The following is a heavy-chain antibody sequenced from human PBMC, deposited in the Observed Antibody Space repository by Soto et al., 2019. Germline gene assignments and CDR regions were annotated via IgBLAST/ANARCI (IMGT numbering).Heavy chain of an antibody. J-gene: IGHJ4*02. Sequence: GASVKVSCKASGYTFTSYAMHWVRQAPGQRLEWMGWINAGNGNTKYSQKFQGRVTITRDTSASTAYMELSSLRSEDTAVYYWSIGIGIAVAGDYWGQGTLVTDAS. D-gene: IGHD6-19*01. CDR3: SIGIGIAVAGDY. V-gene: IGHV1-3*01. CDR2: INAGNGNT. CDR1: GYTFTSYA.